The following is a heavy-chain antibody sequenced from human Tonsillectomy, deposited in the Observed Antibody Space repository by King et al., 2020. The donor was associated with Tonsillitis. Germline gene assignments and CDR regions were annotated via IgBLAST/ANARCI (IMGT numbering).Heavy chain of an antibody. CDR2: ISGSGTRT. Sequence: VQLVESGGNLVQPGGSLRLSCAASGFTFSTFAMSWLRQAPGKGLEWVSAISGSGTRTYYADSVKGRFTISRDNSKNTLYLQMNSLGAEDTAVYYCAREASGSYGDYWGQGTLVTVSP. CDR3: AREASGSYGDY. CDR1: GFTFSTFA. D-gene: IGHD1-26*01. J-gene: IGHJ4*02. V-gene: IGHV3-23*04.